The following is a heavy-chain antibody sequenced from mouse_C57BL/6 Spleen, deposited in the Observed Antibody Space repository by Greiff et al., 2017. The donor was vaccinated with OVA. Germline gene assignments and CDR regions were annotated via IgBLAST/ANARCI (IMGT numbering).Heavy chain of an antibody. J-gene: IGHJ4*01. CDR2: IDPSDSET. CDR3: ARSRPPGYAMDY. Sequence: VQLQQPGAELVRPGSSVKLSCKASGYTFTSYWMHWVKQRPIQGLEWIGNIDPSDSETHYNQKFKDKATLTVDKSSSTAYMRLSSLTSEDSAVYYCARSRPPGYAMDYWGQGTSVTVSS. CDR1: GYTFTSYW. V-gene: IGHV1-52*01.